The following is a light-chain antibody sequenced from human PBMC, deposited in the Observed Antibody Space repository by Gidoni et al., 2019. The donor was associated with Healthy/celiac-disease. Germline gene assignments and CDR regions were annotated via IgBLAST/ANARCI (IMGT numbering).Light chain of an antibody. Sequence: QSALPQPAPVSGSPGQSITISCTGTSSDVGGYNYVSWYQQHPGKAPKLMIYDVSNRPSGVSNRFSGSKSGNTASLTISGLQAEDEADYYCSSYTSNITPYVVFGGGTKLTVL. CDR1: SSDVGGYNY. J-gene: IGLJ2*01. V-gene: IGLV2-14*01. CDR2: DVS. CDR3: SSYTSNITPYVV.